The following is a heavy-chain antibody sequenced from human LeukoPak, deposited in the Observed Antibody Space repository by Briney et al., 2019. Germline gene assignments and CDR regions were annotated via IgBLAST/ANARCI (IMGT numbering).Heavy chain of an antibody. V-gene: IGHV4-59*01. CDR3: ARGGLGSGYDLGPDY. D-gene: IGHD5-12*01. CDR1: GGSFSGYY. J-gene: IGHJ4*02. Sequence: SETLSLTCAVYGGSFSGYYWSWIRQPPGKGLEWIGYIHYSGSTNYNPSLKSRVTISVDTSKNKFSLKMSSVTAADTAVYYCARGGLGSGYDLGPDYWGQGTLVTVSS. CDR2: IHYSGST.